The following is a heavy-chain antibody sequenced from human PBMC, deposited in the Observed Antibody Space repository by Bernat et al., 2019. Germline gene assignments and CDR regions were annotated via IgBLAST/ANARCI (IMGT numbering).Heavy chain of an antibody. CDR1: GGSISSYY. J-gene: IGHJ4*02. V-gene: IGHV4-59*01. CDR3: AGAPDYGGNGEFDY. Sequence: QVQLQESGPGLVKPSETLSLTCTVSGGSISSYYWSWIRQPPGKGLEWIGYIYYSGSTNYNPSLKSRVTISVDTSKNQFSLKLSSVTAADTAVYYCAGAPDYGGNGEFDYWGQGTLVTVSS. D-gene: IGHD4-23*01. CDR2: IYYSGST.